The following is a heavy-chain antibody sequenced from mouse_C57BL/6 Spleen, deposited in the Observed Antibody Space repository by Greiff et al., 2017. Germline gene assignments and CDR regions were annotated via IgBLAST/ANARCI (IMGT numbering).Heavy chain of an antibody. CDR2: INPSSGYT. V-gene: IGHV1-4*01. D-gene: IGHD2-4*01. CDR3: ARGDDYDDY. CDR1: GYTFTSYT. Sequence: QVQLQQSGAELARPGASVKMSCKASGYTFTSYTMHWVKQRPGQGLEWIGYINPSSGYTKYNQKFKDKATLTADKSASTAYMQLSRLTVEDSAVYYCARGDDYDDYWGQGTTRTVSS. J-gene: IGHJ2*01.